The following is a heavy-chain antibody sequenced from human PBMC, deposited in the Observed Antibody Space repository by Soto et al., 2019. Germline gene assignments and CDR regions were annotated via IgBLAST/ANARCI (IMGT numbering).Heavy chain of an antibody. Sequence: LRLSCAASGFTFSSYAMSWVRQAPVKGLEWVSAISRSGGSTYYADSVKGRFTISRDNSKNTLYLQMNSLRAEDTAVYYCAKHPSRIAAAGREGYYGMDVWGQGTKVTVSS. CDR3: AKHPSRIAAAGREGYYGMDV. V-gene: IGHV3-23*01. D-gene: IGHD6-13*01. CDR1: GFTFSSYA. J-gene: IGHJ6*02. CDR2: ISRSGGST.